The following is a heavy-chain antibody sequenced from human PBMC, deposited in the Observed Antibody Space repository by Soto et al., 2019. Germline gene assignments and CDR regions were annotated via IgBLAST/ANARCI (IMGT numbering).Heavy chain of an antibody. V-gene: IGHV4-34*01. CDR3: ARESVGATGEAEHDAFDI. D-gene: IGHD1-26*01. Sequence: ASENLSLTCAVYGGSFSGSYWRCIRQPPGKGQEWIGESNHSGSTNYNPSLKSRVTISVDTYKNQFSLKLSSVTAAYTAVYYCARESVGATGEAEHDAFDIWGQGTMGT. J-gene: IGHJ3*02. CDR2: SNHSGST. CDR1: GGSFSGSY.